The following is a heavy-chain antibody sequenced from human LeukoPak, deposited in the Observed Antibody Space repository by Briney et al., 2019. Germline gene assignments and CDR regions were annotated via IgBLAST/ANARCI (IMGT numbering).Heavy chain of an antibody. CDR3: AKGSDSSGYHPYYFDY. V-gene: IGHV3-23*01. CDR1: GFTFSSYA. J-gene: IGHJ4*02. D-gene: IGHD3-22*01. CDR2: ISGSGGST. Sequence: GGSLRLSCAASGFTFSSYAMSWVRQAPGKGLEWVSAISGSGGSTYYADSVKGRFTISRDNSKNTLYLQMNSLRAEDTAVYYCAKGSDSSGYHPYYFDYWGQGTLVTVSS.